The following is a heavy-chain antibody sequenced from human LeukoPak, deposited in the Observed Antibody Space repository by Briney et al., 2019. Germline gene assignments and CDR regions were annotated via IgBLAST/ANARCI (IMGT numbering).Heavy chain of an antibody. CDR2: INSDGSST. Sequence: EGSLRLSCAASGFSLSSYWMHWVRQAPGKGPVWVSRINSDGSSTSYADSVKGRFTISRDNAKNTLCLQMNSLRAEDTAVYYCARGNSHSFDYWGQGALVTVSS. CDR3: ARGNSHSFDY. D-gene: IGHD4-11*01. J-gene: IGHJ4*02. V-gene: IGHV3-74*01. CDR1: GFSLSSYW.